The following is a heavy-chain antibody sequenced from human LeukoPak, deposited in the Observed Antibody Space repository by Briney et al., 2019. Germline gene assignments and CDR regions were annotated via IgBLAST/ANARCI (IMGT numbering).Heavy chain of an antibody. D-gene: IGHD1-26*01. J-gene: IGHJ4*02. Sequence: TGGSLRLSCAASGFTFSSYAMHWVRQAPGKGLEWVAVISYDGSNKYYADSVKGRFTISRDNSKNTLYLQMNSLRAEDTAVYYCARDPGVGATYYFDYWGQGTLVTVSS. CDR3: ARDPGVGATYYFDY. CDR2: ISYDGSNK. V-gene: IGHV3-30*04. CDR1: GFTFSSYA.